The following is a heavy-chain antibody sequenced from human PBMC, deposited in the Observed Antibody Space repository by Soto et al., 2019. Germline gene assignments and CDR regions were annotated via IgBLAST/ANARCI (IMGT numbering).Heavy chain of an antibody. CDR1: GGSISSSSYY. V-gene: IGHV4-39*01. CDR2: IYYSGST. J-gene: IGHJ4*02. Sequence: SETLSLTCTVSGGSISSSSYYWGWIRQPPGKGLECIGNIYYSGSTYYNPSLKSRVTISVDTSMNQFSLKLSSVTAADTAVYYCARGSTTEKVDSWGQGILVTVSS. CDR3: ARGSTTEKVDS.